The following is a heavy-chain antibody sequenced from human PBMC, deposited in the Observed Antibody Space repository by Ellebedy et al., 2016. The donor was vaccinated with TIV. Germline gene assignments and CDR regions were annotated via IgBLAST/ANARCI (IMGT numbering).Heavy chain of an antibody. V-gene: IGHV3-33*01. CDR3: ARHYGDYGKDH. CDR2: IWYDGSNK. CDR1: GFTFSSYG. Sequence: GGSLRLSXAASGFTFSSYGMHWVRQAPGKGLEWVAVIWYDGSNKYYADSVKGRFTISRDNSKNTLYLQMNSLRAEDTAMYYCARHYGDYGKDHWGQGTLVTVSS. D-gene: IGHD4-17*01. J-gene: IGHJ4*02.